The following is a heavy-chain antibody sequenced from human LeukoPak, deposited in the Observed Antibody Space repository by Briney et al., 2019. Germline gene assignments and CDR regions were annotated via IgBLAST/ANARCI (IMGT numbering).Heavy chain of an antibody. Sequence: SETLSLTCTVSGGSISSSSYYWGWIRQPPGKGLEWIGSIYYSGSTYYNPSHKSRVTISVDTSKNQFSLKLSSVTAADTAVYYCARQGRITIFGVARGGAFDIWGQGTMVTVSS. CDR2: IYYSGST. D-gene: IGHD3-3*01. CDR1: GGSISSSSYY. CDR3: ARQGRITIFGVARGGAFDI. V-gene: IGHV4-39*01. J-gene: IGHJ3*02.